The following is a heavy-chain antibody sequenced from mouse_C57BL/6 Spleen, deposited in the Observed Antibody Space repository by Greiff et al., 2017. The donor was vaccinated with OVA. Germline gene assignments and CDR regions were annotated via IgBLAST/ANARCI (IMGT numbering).Heavy chain of an antibody. CDR1: GYTFTDYN. CDR2: INPNNGGT. CDR3: ARGTGRAWFAY. J-gene: IGHJ3*01. D-gene: IGHD4-1*01. Sequence: VHVKQSGPELVKPGASVKMSCKASGYTFTDYNMHWVKQSHGKSLEWIGYINPNNGGTSYNQKFKGKATLTVNKSSSTAYMELRSLTSEDSAVYYCARGTGRAWFAYWGQGTLVTVSA. V-gene: IGHV1-22*01.